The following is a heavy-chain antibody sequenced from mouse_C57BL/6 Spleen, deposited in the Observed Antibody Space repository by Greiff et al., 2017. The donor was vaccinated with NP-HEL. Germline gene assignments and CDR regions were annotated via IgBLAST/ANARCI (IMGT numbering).Heavy chain of an antibody. Sequence: VQLQQPGTELVKPGASVKLSCKASGYTFTSYWMHWVKQRPGQGLEWIGNINPSNGGTNYNEKFKSKATLTVDKSSSTAYMQLSSLTSEDSAVYYCAREGFYGHWYFDVWGTGTTVTVSS. D-gene: IGHD1-1*01. CDR3: AREGFYGHWYFDV. J-gene: IGHJ1*03. CDR2: INPSNGGT. CDR1: GYTFTSYW. V-gene: IGHV1-53*01.